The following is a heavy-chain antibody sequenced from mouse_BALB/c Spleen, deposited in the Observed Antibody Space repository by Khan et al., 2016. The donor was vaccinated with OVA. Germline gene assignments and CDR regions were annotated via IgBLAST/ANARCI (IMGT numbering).Heavy chain of an antibody. CDR3: ARKNYDGCAMDY. CDR1: GYSITSDYA. J-gene: IGHJ4*01. CDR2: ISYSGST. Sequence: QLEESGPGLVKPSQSLSLTCTVTGYSITSDYAWDWIRQFPGNKLGWMGYISYSGSTSYNPSLKSRISITRDTSKNQFFLQLKSVTTEDTATYDCARKNYDGCAMDYWGQGTSVTVSS. D-gene: IGHD1-2*01. V-gene: IGHV3-2*02.